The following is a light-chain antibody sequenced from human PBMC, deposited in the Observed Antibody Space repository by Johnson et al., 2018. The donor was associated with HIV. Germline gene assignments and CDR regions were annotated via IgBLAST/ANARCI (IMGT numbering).Light chain of an antibody. CDR3: GTWDKSLNTGAV. CDR2: ENN. V-gene: IGLV1-51*02. Sequence: QSVLTQPPSVSAAPGQKVTISCSGSSSNIGNKYVSWYQQLPGTAPKLLIYENNKRPSGIPDRFSGSKSGTSATLGIAGLQTGDEAYYYCGTWDKSLNTGAVFGTGTKVTVL. CDR1: SSNIGNKY. J-gene: IGLJ1*01.